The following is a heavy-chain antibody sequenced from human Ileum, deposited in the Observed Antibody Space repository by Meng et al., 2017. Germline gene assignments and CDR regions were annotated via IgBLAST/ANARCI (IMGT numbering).Heavy chain of an antibody. CDR3: ARVRGVSNYELDY. J-gene: IGHJ4*02. D-gene: IGHD4-11*01. Sequence: GESLKISCAASGYTFSSYGMHWVRQAPGKGLEWVAVIWFDESAKYYADSVQGRFTISRDIPKNTLYLQMNSLRAEDTAVYYCARVRGVSNYELDYWGQGTLVTVSS. CDR1: GYTFSSYG. CDR2: IWFDESAK. V-gene: IGHV3-33*01.